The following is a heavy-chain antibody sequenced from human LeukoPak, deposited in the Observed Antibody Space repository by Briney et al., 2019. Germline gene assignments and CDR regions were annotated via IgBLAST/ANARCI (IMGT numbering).Heavy chain of an antibody. D-gene: IGHD2-15*01. Sequence: ASVKVSCKASGYTFTSYYMHWVRQAPGQGLEWMGIINPSGGSTSYAQKFQGRVTMTRDTSTSTVYMALSSLRSEDTAVYYCARTPCSGGSCYSGYFDYWGQGTLVTVSS. CDR1: GYTFTSYY. CDR2: INPSGGST. CDR3: ARTPCSGGSCYSGYFDY. J-gene: IGHJ4*02. V-gene: IGHV1-46*01.